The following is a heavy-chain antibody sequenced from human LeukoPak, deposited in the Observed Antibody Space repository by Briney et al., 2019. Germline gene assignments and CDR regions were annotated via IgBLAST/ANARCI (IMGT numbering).Heavy chain of an antibody. D-gene: IGHD6-19*01. J-gene: IGHJ4*02. Sequence: PGGSLRLSCAASGFTFTNYAMNWVRQAPRKGLEWVSGFSNSGVSIDYADSVRGRFTISRDNSKNTLYLQMNSLRAEDTAVYYCAKGEFGSGWPNWGQGSLVTVYS. V-gene: IGHV3-23*01. CDR1: GFTFTNYA. CDR3: AKGEFGSGWPN. CDR2: FSNSGVSI.